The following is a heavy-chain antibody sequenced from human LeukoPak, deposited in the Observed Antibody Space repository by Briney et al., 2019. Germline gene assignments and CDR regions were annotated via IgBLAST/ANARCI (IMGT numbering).Heavy chain of an antibody. V-gene: IGHV4-39*01. CDR1: GGSISSSSYY. CDR2: IYYSGST. CDR3: ARHPNDYGDVRLDY. D-gene: IGHD4-17*01. J-gene: IGHJ4*02. Sequence: SETLSLTCTVSGGSISSSSYYWGWIRQPPGKGLEWIGSIYYSGSTYYNPSLKSRVTISVDTSKNQFSLKLSSVTAADTAVYCCARHPNDYGDVRLDYWGQGTLVTVSS.